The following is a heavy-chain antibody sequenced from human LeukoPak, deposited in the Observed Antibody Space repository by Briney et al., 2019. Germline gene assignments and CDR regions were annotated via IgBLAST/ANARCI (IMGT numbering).Heavy chain of an antibody. CDR2: ISSSSSYI. CDR3: AKWGGYCSSTSCHDYYFDY. CDR1: GFTFSSYS. D-gene: IGHD2-2*01. V-gene: IGHV3-21*01. J-gene: IGHJ4*02. Sequence: KSGGSLRLSCAASGFTFSSYSMNWVRQAPGKGLEWVSSISSSSSYIYYADSVKGRFTISRDNAKNSLYLQMNSLRAEDTAVYYCAKWGGYCSSTSCHDYYFDYWGQGTLVTVSS.